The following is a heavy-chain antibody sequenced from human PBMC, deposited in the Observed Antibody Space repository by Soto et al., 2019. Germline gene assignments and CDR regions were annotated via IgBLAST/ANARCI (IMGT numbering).Heavy chain of an antibody. V-gene: IGHV3-30*18. Sequence: GGSLRLSCAASGFTFSRYGMHWVRQAPGKGLEWVAVISYDGSNKYYADSVKGRFTISRDNSKNTLYLQMNSLRAEDTAVYYCAKDSGGPLWFGDPRRYYYYGMDVWGQGTTVTVSS. J-gene: IGHJ6*02. CDR2: ISYDGSNK. CDR3: AKDSGGPLWFGDPRRYYYYGMDV. CDR1: GFTFSRYG. D-gene: IGHD3-10*01.